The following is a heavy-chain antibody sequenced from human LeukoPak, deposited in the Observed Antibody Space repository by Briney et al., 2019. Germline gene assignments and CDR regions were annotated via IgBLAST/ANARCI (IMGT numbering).Heavy chain of an antibody. Sequence: ASVKVSCKASGYRFTDYGLGWVRQAPRQGLEWMGWINTDNDNRNYAQKFQGRSSMTTDASTSTVYMELKNLKSDDTAVYYCARDNSGKVADISDAFDIWGQGTKVTVSS. J-gene: IGHJ3*02. CDR3: ARDNSGKVADISDAFDI. V-gene: IGHV1-18*01. CDR2: INTDNDNR. CDR1: GYRFTDYG. D-gene: IGHD3-10*01.